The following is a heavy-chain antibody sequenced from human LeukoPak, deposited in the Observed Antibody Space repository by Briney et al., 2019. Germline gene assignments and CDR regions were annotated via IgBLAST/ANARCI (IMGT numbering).Heavy chain of an antibody. CDR2: IIPIFGTA. J-gene: IGHJ4*02. CDR3: ARELLRFNVGGQVGY. Sequence: VKVLCKASGYTFTSYAISWVRQAPGQGLEWMGGIIPIFGTANYAQKFQGRVTITADESTSTAYMELSSLRSEDTAVYYCARELLRFNVGGQVGYWGQGTLVTVSS. V-gene: IGHV1-69*01. D-gene: IGHD3-3*01. CDR1: GYTFTSYA.